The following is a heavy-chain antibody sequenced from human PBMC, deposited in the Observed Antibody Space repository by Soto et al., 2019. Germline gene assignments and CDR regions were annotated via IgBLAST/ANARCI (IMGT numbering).Heavy chain of an antibody. CDR1: GGSISSGGYY. CDR2: IYYSGST. J-gene: IGHJ4*02. V-gene: IGHV4-31*03. CDR3: AGCIAVAGSLNFDY. Sequence: PSETLSLTCTVSGGSISSGGYYWSWIRQHPGKGLEWIGFIYYSGSTYYNPSLKSRVTISVDTSKNQFSLKLSSVTAADTAVYYCAGCIAVAGSLNFDYWDQGTLVTVSS. D-gene: IGHD6-19*01.